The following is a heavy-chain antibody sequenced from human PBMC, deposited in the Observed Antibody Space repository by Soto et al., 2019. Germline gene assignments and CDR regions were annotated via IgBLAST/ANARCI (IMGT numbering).Heavy chain of an antibody. CDR2: INAGNGNT. D-gene: IGHD6-19*01. Sequence: QVQLVQSGAEVKKPGASVKVSCKASGYTFTSYAMHGVGQALVQRGEWMGWINAGNGNTKYSDKIQGRGTITRATSASTAYMEVSSLRSDVTAVYSCASDRQWLVPGYFQHWGQGTLVTVSS. CDR3: ASDRQWLVPGYFQH. V-gene: IGHV1-3*01. CDR1: GYTFTSYA. J-gene: IGHJ1*01.